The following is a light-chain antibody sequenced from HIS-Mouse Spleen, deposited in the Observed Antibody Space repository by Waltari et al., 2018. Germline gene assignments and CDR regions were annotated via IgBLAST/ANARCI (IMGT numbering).Light chain of an antibody. Sequence: QSALTQPASVSGSPGQSITISCPGTSSDVGSYNLFSWYQKHPGKAPKLMIYEGSKRPSGVSNRFSGSKSGNTASLTISGLQAEDEADYYCCSYAGSREVFGTGTKVTVL. CDR3: CSYAGSREV. V-gene: IGLV2-23*01. CDR1: SSDVGSYNL. CDR2: EGS. J-gene: IGLJ1*01.